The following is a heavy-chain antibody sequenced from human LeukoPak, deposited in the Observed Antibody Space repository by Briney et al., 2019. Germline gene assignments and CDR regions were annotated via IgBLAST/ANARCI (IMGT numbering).Heavy chain of an antibody. CDR1: GGSISSFY. J-gene: IGHJ3*02. CDR2: ISYSGNT. Sequence: SETLSLSCTVSGGSISSFYWSWIRQPPGKGLEWIGYISYSGNTNYNPSLKSRVTISVDTSKNQFSLKLSSVTAADTAVYYCARHGSGRRDAFDIWGQGTMVTVSS. CDR3: ARHGSGRRDAFDI. D-gene: IGHD3-10*01. V-gene: IGHV4-59*01.